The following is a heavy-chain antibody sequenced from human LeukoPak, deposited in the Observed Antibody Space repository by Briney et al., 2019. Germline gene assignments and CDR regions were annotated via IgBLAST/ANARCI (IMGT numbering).Heavy chain of an antibody. J-gene: IGHJ4*02. CDR1: GGSISSSSYY. CDR2: IYYSGST. V-gene: IGHV4-39*07. CDR3: ARTVGGVKEFDN. D-gene: IGHD3-16*01. Sequence: PSETLSLTCTVSGGSISSSSYYWGWIRQPPGKGLEWIGSIYYSGSTYYNPSLKSRVTISVGTSKNQFSLKVSSVTAADTAVYYCARTVGGVKEFDNWGQGTLVTVSS.